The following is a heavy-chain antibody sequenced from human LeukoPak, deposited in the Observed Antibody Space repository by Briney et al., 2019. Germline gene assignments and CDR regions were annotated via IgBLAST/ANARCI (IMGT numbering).Heavy chain of an antibody. D-gene: IGHD1-26*01. CDR2: INHSGST. CDR3: ARDNLGEWELFDY. CDR1: GGSFSGYY. Sequence: PSETLSLTCAVYGGSFSGYYWSWIRQPPGKGLEWIGEINHSGSTNYNPSLKSRVTMSVDTSKNQFSLKLSSVTAADTAVYYCARDNLGEWELFDYWGQGTLVTVSS. J-gene: IGHJ4*02. V-gene: IGHV4-34*01.